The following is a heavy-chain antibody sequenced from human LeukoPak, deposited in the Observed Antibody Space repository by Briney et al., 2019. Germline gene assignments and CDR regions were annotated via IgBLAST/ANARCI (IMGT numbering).Heavy chain of an antibody. D-gene: IGHD3-9*01. V-gene: IGHV3-23*01. CDR2: ISDSGRST. CDR1: GFTFSTYA. Sequence: PGGSPRLSCAASGFTFSTYAMSWVRQAPGKGLEWVSGISDSGRSTYYADSVKGRFTISRDNSKDTLSLQMNSLTAEDTAVYLCAKGHYDILTGYSHFDYWGQGTLVTVSS. CDR3: AKGHYDILTGYSHFDY. J-gene: IGHJ4*02.